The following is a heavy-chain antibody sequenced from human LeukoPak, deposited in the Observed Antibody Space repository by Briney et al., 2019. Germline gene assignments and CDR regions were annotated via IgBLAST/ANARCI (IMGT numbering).Heavy chain of an antibody. CDR3: ARGGPVRGVIITRWFDP. V-gene: IGHV4-34*01. D-gene: IGHD3-10*01. Sequence: PSETLSLTCAVYGGSFSGYYWSWIRQPPGKGLEWIGEINHSGSTNYNPSLKSRVTISVDTSKNQFSLKLSSVTAADTAVYYCARGGPVRGVIITRWFDPWGQGTLVTVPS. CDR2: INHSGST. CDR1: GGSFSGYY. J-gene: IGHJ5*02.